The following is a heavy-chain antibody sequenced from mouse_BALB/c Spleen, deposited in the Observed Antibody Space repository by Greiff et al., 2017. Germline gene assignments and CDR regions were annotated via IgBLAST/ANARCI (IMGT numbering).Heavy chain of an antibody. CDR1: GFTFSDFY. CDR2: SRNKANDYTT. V-gene: IGHV7-1*02. CDR3: ARDLYYGSSYDYYAMDY. J-gene: IGHJ4*01. D-gene: IGHD1-1*01. Sequence: EVQLVESGGGLVQPGGSLRLSCATSGFTFSDFYMEWVRQPPGKRLEWIAESRNKANDYTTEYSASVKGRFIVSRDTSQSILYLQMNALRAEDTAIYYCARDLYYGSSYDYYAMDYWGQGTSVTVSS.